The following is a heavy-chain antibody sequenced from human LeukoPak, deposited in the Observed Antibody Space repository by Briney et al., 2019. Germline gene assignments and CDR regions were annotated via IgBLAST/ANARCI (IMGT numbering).Heavy chain of an antibody. V-gene: IGHV3-48*01. CDR1: GFTFSSYS. CDR2: ISSSSSTI. Sequence: GGSLRLSCAASGFTFSSYSMNWVRQAPGKGLEWVSYISSSSSTIYYADSVKGRFTISRDNAKNSLYLQMNSLRAEDTAVYYCARDPSGWLAYYYYYYYMDVWGKGTTVTVSS. CDR3: ARDPSGWLAYYYYYYYMDV. D-gene: IGHD3-10*01. J-gene: IGHJ6*03.